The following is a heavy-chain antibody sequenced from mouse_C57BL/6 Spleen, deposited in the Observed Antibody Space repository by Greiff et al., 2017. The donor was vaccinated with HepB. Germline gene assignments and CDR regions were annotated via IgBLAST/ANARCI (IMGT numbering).Heavy chain of an antibody. Sequence: VQLQQPGTELVKPGASVKLSCKASGYTFTSYWMHWVKQRPGQGLEWIGNINPSNGGTNYNEKFKSKATLTVDKSSSTAYMQLSSLTSEDSAVYYCARRRIYYGNYDYAMDYWGQGTSVTVSS. J-gene: IGHJ4*01. CDR3: ARRRIYYGNYDYAMDY. CDR2: INPSNGGT. CDR1: GYTFTSYW. D-gene: IGHD2-1*01. V-gene: IGHV1-53*01.